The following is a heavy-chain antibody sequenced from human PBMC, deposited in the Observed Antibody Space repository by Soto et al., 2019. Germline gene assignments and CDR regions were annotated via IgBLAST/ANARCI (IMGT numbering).Heavy chain of an antibody. CDR1: GFTFVSYA. Sequence: GGSLRLSCSACGFTFVSYAMNWVRQAPGTRLEWVSYISSSASTIYYADSVKGRFTISRDNAKNSLYLQMNSLRAEDSAVYSCATTGTGTIVNYYYYGMDVWGQGTTVTVSS. V-gene: IGHV3-48*03. J-gene: IGHJ6*02. CDR3: ATTGTGTIVNYYYYGMDV. D-gene: IGHD1-1*01. CDR2: ISSSASTI.